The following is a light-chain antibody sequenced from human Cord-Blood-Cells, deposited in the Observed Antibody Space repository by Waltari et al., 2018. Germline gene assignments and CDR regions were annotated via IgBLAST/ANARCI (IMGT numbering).Light chain of an antibody. CDR2: QDS. Sequence: SYELTQPPSVSVSPGQTASITCSGDHLGDKYACWYQQKPGQSPVLVIYQDSKRPSGIPERFSGSNSGNTATLTISGTQAMDEADYYCQAWDSSYVFGTGTKVTVL. J-gene: IGLJ1*01. V-gene: IGLV3-1*01. CDR1: HLGDKY. CDR3: QAWDSSYV.